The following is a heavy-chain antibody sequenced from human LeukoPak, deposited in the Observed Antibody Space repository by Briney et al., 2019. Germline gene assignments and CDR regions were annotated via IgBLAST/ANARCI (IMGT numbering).Heavy chain of an antibody. CDR2: ISYDGSNT. D-gene: IGHD1-7*01. V-gene: IGHV3-30*18. J-gene: IGHJ4*02. CDR3: AKDQNQYIWNYVG. CDR1: GFTFSNAW. Sequence: PGGSLRLSCAASGFTFSNAWMSWVRQAPGKGLEWVAVISYDGSNTYYADSVKGRFTISRDNSKNTLYLQMNSLRAEDTAVYYCAKDQNQYIWNYVGWGQGTLVTVSS.